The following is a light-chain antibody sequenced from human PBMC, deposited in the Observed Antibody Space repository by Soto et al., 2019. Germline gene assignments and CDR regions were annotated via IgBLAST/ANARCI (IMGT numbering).Light chain of an antibody. V-gene: IGKV1-5*03. CDR1: QSISSW. J-gene: IGKJ1*01. Sequence: DIPMTQSPSTLSASVGDRVIITCRASQSISSWLAWYQQKPGKAPKLLIYKASTLESGVPSRFSGSGSGTDFTLTISSLQPDDFATYYCQQYDTYWTFGQGTKVEIK. CDR3: QQYDTYWT. CDR2: KAS.